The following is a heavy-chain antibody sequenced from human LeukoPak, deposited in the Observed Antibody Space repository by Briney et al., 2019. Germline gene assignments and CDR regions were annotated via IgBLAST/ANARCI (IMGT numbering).Heavy chain of an antibody. D-gene: IGHD2-2*01. V-gene: IGHV3-30*04. CDR2: ISCDGSNK. J-gene: IGHJ1*01. CDR3: ARDSCSSTSCYFEYFQH. Sequence: PGRSLRLSCAASGFTFSSYAMHWVRQAPGKGLEWVAVISCDGSNKYYADSVKGRFTISRDNSKNTLYLQMNSLRAEDTAVYYCARDSCSSTSCYFEYFQHWGQGTLVTVSS. CDR1: GFTFSSYA.